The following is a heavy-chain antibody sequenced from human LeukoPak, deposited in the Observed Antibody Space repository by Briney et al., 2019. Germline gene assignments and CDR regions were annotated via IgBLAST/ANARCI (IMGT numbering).Heavy chain of an antibody. J-gene: IGHJ5*02. CDR3: ARSGGGHSYGYDWFDP. D-gene: IGHD5-18*01. CDR2: INSDGSST. Sequence: GGSLRLSCAASGFTFSSYWMHWVRQAPGKGLVWVSRINSDGSSTSYADSVKGRFTISRDNAKNTLYLQMNSLRAEDTAVYYCARSGGGHSYGYDWFDPWGQGTLVTVSS. CDR1: GFTFSSYW. V-gene: IGHV3-74*01.